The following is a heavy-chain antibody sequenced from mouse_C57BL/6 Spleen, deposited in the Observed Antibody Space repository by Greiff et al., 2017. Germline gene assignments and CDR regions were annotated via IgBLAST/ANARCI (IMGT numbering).Heavy chain of an antibody. Sequence: VQLQQSGPELVKPGASVKISCKASGYTFTDYYMNWVKQSHGKSLEWIGDINPNNGGTSYNQKFKGKATLTVDKSSSTAYMELRSLTSEDSAAYYCARYGSKNSWFAYWGQGTLFTVSA. V-gene: IGHV1-26*01. D-gene: IGHD1-1*01. CDR2: INPNNGGT. CDR3: ARYGSKNSWFAY. CDR1: GYTFTDYY. J-gene: IGHJ3*01.